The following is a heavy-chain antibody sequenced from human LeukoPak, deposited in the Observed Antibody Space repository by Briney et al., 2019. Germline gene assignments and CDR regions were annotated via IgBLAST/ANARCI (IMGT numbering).Heavy chain of an antibody. CDR2: IFYSGSA. CDR1: GGSISRFSYY. D-gene: IGHD4-17*01. CDR3: ARATPPRSYEYGDSRSFDY. J-gene: IGHJ4*02. V-gene: IGHV4-39*01. Sequence: SETLSLTCTVFGGSISRFSYYWGWIRQPPGKGLEWIGSIFYSGSANYNPSLKSPVTISLDTSKNQFSLKLTSLTAADTAVYYCARATPPRSYEYGDSRSFDYWGQGTLVTVSS.